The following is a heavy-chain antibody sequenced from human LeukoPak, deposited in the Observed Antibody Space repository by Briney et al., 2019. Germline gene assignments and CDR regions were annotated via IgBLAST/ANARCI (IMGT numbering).Heavy chain of an antibody. CDR2: ISSSGSTI. CDR3: ARDPNGSGYYRPYYFDY. CDR1: GFTFSDYY. Sequence: NPGGSLRLSCAASGFTFSDYYMSSIRQAPGKGLEWVSFISSSGSTIFYSDSVKGRFTISRDNAKHSLYLRMNSLRAEDTAVYYCARDPNGSGYYRPYYFDYWGQGTLVTVSS. D-gene: IGHD3-22*01. V-gene: IGHV3-11*01. J-gene: IGHJ4*02.